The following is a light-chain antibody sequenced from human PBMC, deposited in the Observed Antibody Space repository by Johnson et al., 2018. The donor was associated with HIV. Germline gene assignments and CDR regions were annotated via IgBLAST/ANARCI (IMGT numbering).Light chain of an antibody. Sequence: QSVLTQPPSVSAAPGQKVTISCSGSSSNIGNNYVSWYQQLPGTAPKLLIYDNNKRPSGIPDRFSGSKSGTSATLGITGLQTGDEADYYCGTWDTSLSTYVFVTGTNVTAL. CDR3: GTWDTSLSTYV. V-gene: IGLV1-51*01. CDR2: DNN. CDR1: SSNIGNNY. J-gene: IGLJ1*01.